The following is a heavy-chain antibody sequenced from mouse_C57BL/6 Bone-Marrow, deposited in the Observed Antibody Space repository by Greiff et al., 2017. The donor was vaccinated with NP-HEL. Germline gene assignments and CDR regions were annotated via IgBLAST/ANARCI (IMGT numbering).Heavy chain of an antibody. CDR1: GYTFTSYW. CDR3: AGDVTGRLVFVS. V-gene: IGHV1-61*01. J-gene: IGHJ2*01. Sequence: QVQLQQPGAELVRPGSSVKLSCKASGYTFTSYWMDWVKQRPGQGLEWIGNIYPSDSETHYNQKFKDKATLTVDTSSSTAYMQLSSLTSEDSAVYYCAGDVTGRLVFVSWGQGTTLTVSS. D-gene: IGHD2-13*01. CDR2: IYPSDSET.